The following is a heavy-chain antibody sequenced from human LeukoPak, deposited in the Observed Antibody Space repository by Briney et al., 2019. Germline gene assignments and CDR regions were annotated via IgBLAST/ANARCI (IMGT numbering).Heavy chain of an antibody. D-gene: IGHD1-1*01. CDR3: AREDGTFDY. J-gene: IGHJ4*02. Sequence: GGSLRLSCAASGFNFSSYWMNWVRQAPGKGLEWVAYIRPDGDRHYMDSVKGRFTISRDNAKNSLSLQMNSLRAEDTAVYYCAREDGTFDYWGQGALVTVSS. CDR1: GFNFSSYW. V-gene: IGHV3-7*01. CDR2: IRPDGDR.